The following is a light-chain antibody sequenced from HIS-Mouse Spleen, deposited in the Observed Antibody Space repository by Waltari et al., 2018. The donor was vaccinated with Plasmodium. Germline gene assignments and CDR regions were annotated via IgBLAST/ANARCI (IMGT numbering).Light chain of an antibody. CDR2: EGS. CDR3: CSYAGSSTYV. V-gene: IGLV2-23*01. Sequence: QSALTHLAPVPWPPGPSVPISCNGTSSAARSYHLVPCYQQHPGKAPKLMMYEGSKRPSGVSNRFSGSKSGNTASLTISGLQAEDEADYYCCSYAGSSTYVFGTGTKVTVL. J-gene: IGLJ1*01. CDR1: SSAARSYHL.